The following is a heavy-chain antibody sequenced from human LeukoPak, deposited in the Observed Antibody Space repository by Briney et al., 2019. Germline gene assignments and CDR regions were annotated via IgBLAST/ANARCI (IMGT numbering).Heavy chain of an antibody. Sequence: ASVKVSCKVSGYTLTELSMHWVRQAPGKGLEWMGGFDPEDGETIYAQKFQGRVTMTEDTSTDTAYMELSSLRSEDTAVYYCATGISQGQWLVNFDYWGQGTLVTVFS. CDR2: FDPEDGET. D-gene: IGHD6-19*01. J-gene: IGHJ4*02. V-gene: IGHV1-24*01. CDR1: GYTLTELS. CDR3: ATGISQGQWLVNFDY.